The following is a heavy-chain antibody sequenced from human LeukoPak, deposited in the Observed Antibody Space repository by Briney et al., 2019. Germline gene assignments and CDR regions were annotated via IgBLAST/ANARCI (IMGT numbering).Heavy chain of an antibody. J-gene: IGHJ4*02. CDR2: ISAYNGNR. V-gene: IGHV1-18*04. D-gene: IGHD6-6*01. Sequence: GASVKVSCKASGYTFTGYYMHWVRQAPGQGLEWMGWISAYNGNRNYAQKLQGRVTMTTDTSTSTAYMELRSLRSDDTAVYYCARAQYSSSSDYWGQGTLVTVSS. CDR3: ARAQYSSSSDY. CDR1: GYTFTGYY.